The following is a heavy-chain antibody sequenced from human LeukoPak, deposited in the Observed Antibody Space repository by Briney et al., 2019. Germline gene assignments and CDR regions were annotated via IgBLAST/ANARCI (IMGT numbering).Heavy chain of an antibody. V-gene: IGHV3-11*04. CDR2: ISSSGSTR. D-gene: IGHD6-13*01. CDR1: GFTFSDYY. J-gene: IGHJ3*02. CDR3: AKDGGSSWYGAFDI. Sequence: PGGSLRLSCAASGFTFSDYYMSWIRQAPGKGLEWVSHISSSGSTRYYADSVKGRFTISRDNAKNSVYLQMNSLRAEDTAVYYCAKDGGSSWYGAFDIWGQGTMVTVSS.